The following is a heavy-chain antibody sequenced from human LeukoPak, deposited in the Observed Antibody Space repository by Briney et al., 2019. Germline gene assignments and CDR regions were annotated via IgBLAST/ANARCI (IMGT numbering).Heavy chain of an antibody. CDR3: ARLKISLLWFGELSHYFDY. V-gene: IGHV4-59*12. D-gene: IGHD3-10*01. Sequence: SETLSLTCTVSGGSISSYYWSWIRQPPGKGLEWIGYIYYSGSTNYNPSLKSRVTISVDTSKNQFSLKLSSVTAADTAVYYCARLKISLLWFGELSHYFDYWGQGTLVTVSS. J-gene: IGHJ4*02. CDR2: IYYSGST. CDR1: GGSISSYY.